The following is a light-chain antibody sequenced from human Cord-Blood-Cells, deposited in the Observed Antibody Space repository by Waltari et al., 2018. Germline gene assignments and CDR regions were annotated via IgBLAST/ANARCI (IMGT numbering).Light chain of an antibody. V-gene: IGLV1-47*01. Sequence: QSVLTQPPSASGTPGQRVTISCSGSSSNIGSNYVYWYQQLPGTAPKLLTYRNNQRPSGVPDRFSGSKSGTSASLAISGLRSEDEADYYCAAWDDSPSGWVFGGGTKLTVL. CDR2: RNN. CDR1: SSNIGSNY. CDR3: AAWDDSPSGWV. J-gene: IGLJ3*02.